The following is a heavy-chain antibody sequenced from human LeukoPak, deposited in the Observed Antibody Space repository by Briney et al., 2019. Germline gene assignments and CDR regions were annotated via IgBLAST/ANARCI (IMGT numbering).Heavy chain of an antibody. CDR3: ARRGQWLAESLGFYYYYHAMDV. J-gene: IGHJ6*02. V-gene: IGHV4-61*01. D-gene: IGHD6-19*01. Sequence: PSETLSLTCSVSGGSVSSGISYWSWIRQPPGEGLEWIAYISDSGGSDYNPSLRGRVTISLDTSKNQFSLRLTSVTAADTAVYYCARRGQWLAESLGFYYYYHAMDVWGQGTTVTVSS. CDR1: GGSVSSGISY. CDR2: ISDSGGS.